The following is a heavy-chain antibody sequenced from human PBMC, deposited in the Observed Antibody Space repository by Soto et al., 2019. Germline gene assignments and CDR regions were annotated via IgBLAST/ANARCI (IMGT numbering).Heavy chain of an antibody. CDR2: IKSKTDGGAT. V-gene: IGHV3-15*07. J-gene: IGHJ5*02. CDR3: TTRLYH. CDR1: GFTFSNAW. Sequence: EVQLVESGGVLVKPGGSLRLSCAASGFTFSNAWMNWVRQAPGKGLEWVGRIKSKTDGGATDYAAPVEGRFIMSRDDSKGPLYLQMNSLKTEDTAVYFCTTRLYHWGQGTLVTVSS.